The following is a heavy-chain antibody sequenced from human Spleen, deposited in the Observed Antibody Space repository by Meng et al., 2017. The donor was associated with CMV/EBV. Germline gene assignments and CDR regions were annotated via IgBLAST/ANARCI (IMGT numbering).Heavy chain of an antibody. Sequence: QVQRRQGGPVLLKAPGTMSLTCAVYGGSFSGYYWSWTRQPPGKGLEWIGEINHSGSTNYNPSLKSRVTISVDTSKNQFSLKLSSVTAADTAVYYCARGRRGIAVAGMGWFDPWGQGTLVTVSS. V-gene: IGHV4-34*01. CDR3: ARGRRGIAVAGMGWFDP. J-gene: IGHJ5*02. CDR1: GGSFSGYY. CDR2: INHSGST. D-gene: IGHD6-19*01.